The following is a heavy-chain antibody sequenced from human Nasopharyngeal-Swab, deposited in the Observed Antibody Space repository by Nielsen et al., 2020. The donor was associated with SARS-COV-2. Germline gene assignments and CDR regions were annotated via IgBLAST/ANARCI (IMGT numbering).Heavy chain of an antibody. J-gene: IGHJ6*03. CDR1: GFSFSDYW. Sequence: GESLKISCKGSGFSFSDYWIGWVRQMPGKGLEWMGIIYPGDSDTRYSPSFQGQVTISADKSISTAYLQWSSLKASDTAMYYCARPSSGWYGGYYYYYMDVWGKGTTVTVSS. CDR3: ARPSSGWYGGYYYYYMDV. D-gene: IGHD6-19*01. CDR2: IYPGDSDT. V-gene: IGHV5-51*01.